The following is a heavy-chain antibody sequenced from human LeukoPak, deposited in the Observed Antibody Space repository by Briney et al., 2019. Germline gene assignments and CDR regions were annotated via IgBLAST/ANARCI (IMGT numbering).Heavy chain of an antibody. CDR1: GGTFSSYA. D-gene: IGHD2-2*01. Sequence: ASVKVSCKASGGTFSSYAISWVRQAPGQGLEWMGGIIPIFVTANYAQKFQGRVTITADKSTSTAYMELSSLRSEDTAVYYCARGDIVVVPAASLYYYYGMDVWGKGTTVTVSS. J-gene: IGHJ6*04. CDR2: IIPIFVTA. CDR3: ARGDIVVVPAASLYYYYGMDV. V-gene: IGHV1-69*06.